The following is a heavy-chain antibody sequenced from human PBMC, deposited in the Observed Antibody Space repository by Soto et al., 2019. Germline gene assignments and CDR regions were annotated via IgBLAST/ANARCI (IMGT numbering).Heavy chain of an antibody. D-gene: IGHD3-22*01. J-gene: IGHJ3*02. CDR1: GGTFSSYA. CDR2: IIPIFGTA. Sequence: GASVKVSCKASGGTFSSYAISWVRQAPGQGLEWMGGIIPIFGTANYAQKFQGRVTITADESTSTAYMELSSLRSEDTAVYYCASGPFTYYYDSSGYPGDAFDIWGQGTMVTVSS. V-gene: IGHV1-69*13. CDR3: ASGPFTYYYDSSGYPGDAFDI.